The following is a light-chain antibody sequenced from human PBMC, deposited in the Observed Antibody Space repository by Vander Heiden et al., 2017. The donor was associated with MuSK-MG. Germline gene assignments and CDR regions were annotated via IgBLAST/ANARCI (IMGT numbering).Light chain of an antibody. V-gene: IGKV2-28*01. Sequence: IVVTQSPLSLPVTPGEPASISCRSSQSLLHSNGYNYLDWYLQKPGQSPQLLIYLGSNRASGVPDRFSGSGSGTDFTLKISRVEAEDVGVYYCMQALQTSITFGQGTRLEIK. CDR2: LGS. J-gene: IGKJ5*01. CDR1: QSLLHSNGYNY. CDR3: MQALQTSIT.